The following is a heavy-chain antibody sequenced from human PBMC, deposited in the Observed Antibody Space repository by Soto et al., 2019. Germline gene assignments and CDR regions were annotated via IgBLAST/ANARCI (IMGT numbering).Heavy chain of an antibody. J-gene: IGHJ3*02. Sequence: SETLSLTCTVSGGSISSYYWSWIRQPPGKGLEWIGYIYYSGSTNYNPSLKSRVTISVDTSKNQFSLKLGSVTAADTAVYYCARLDRGRDGYNSAFDIWGQGTMVTVSS. CDR1: GGSISSYY. CDR2: IYYSGST. V-gene: IGHV4-59*08. CDR3: ARLDRGRDGYNSAFDI. D-gene: IGHD5-12*01.